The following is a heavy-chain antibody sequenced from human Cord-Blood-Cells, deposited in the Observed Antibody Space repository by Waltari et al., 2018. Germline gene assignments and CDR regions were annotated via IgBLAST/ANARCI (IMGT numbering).Heavy chain of an antibody. J-gene: IGHJ4*02. CDR3: ARAPGMLDY. V-gene: IGHV4-61*01. D-gene: IGHD2-8*01. Sequence: QVQLQESGPGLVKPSETLSLTCTVPGGSVSSGSYYWSWIRQPPGKGLEWIGYIYYSGSTNYNPSLKSRVTISVDTSKNQFSLKLSSVTAADTAVYYCARAPGMLDYWGQGTLVTVSS. CDR2: IYYSGST. CDR1: GGSVSSGSYY.